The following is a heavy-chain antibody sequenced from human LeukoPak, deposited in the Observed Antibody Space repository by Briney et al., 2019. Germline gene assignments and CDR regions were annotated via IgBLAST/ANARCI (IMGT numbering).Heavy chain of an antibody. CDR3: ASNYSPYYYGMDV. Sequence: SVKVSCKASGGTFSSYAISWVRQAPGQGLEWMGGIIPIFGTANYAQKFQGRVTITADESTSTAYMELSSLRSEDTAVYYCASNYSPYYYGMDVWGQGTTVTVSS. D-gene: IGHD4-11*01. V-gene: IGHV1-69*13. CDR2: IIPIFGTA. J-gene: IGHJ6*02. CDR1: GGTFSSYA.